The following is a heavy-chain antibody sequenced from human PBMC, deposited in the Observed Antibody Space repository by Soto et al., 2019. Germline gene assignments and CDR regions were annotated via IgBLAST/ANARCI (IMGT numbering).Heavy chain of an antibody. V-gene: IGHV1-69*13. J-gene: IGHJ6*02. D-gene: IGHD2-15*01. CDR3: ARDSGGYDYYYYGMDV. CDR2: IIPIFGTA. CDR1: GGTFSSYA. Sequence: SVKVSCKASGGTFSSYAISWVRQAPGQGLEWMGGIIPIFGTANYAQKFQGRVTITADESTSTAYMELSSLRSEDTAVYYCARDSGGYDYYYYGMDVWGQGTTVTVSS.